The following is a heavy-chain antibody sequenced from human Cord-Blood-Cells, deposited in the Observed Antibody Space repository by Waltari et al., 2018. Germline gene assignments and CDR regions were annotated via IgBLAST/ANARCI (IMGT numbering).Heavy chain of an antibody. D-gene: IGHD6-13*01. CDR1: GGTFSSYA. J-gene: IGHJ6*02. V-gene: IGHV1-69*01. CDR3: ARDPGSSWYYYYYGMDV. CDR2: IIPILGTA. Sequence: QVQLVQSGAEVKKPGSSVKVSCKASGGTFSSYANSWVRQAPGQGLEWMGGIIPILGTANYAKKFQGRVTITADESTSTAYMELSSLRSEDTAVYYCARDPGSSWYYYYYGMDVWGQGTTVTVSS.